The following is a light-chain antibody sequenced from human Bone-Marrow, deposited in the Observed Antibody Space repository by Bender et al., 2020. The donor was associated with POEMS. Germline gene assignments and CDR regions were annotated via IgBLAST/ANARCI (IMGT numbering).Light chain of an antibody. CDR3: AFWDDRLNGWV. V-gene: IGLV1-44*01. CDR1: SSNIGAHA. J-gene: IGLJ3*02. Sequence: QSVLTQPPPASGTPGQRVTISCSGGSSNIGAHAVNWYQHLPGAAPKLLIYSSHRRPSEVPDRFSGSRSGTSASLAISGLQSEDEADYYCAFWDDRLNGWVFGGGTKLTVL. CDR2: SSH.